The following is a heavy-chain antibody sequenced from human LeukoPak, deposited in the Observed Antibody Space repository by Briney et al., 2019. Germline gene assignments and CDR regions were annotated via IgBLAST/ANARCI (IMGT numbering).Heavy chain of an antibody. CDR1: GFNFRDAA. CDR3: TKDHGFYSSGWHPLFDH. Sequence: PGGSLRLSCAASGFNFRDAAMTWVRQAPGKGLEWVSLIGSVGDSTYYADSVKGRFTFSRDNSKNTLHLQMNSLRAKDTAVYYCTKDHGFYSSGWHPLFDHWGRGTLVTVTP. J-gene: IGHJ4*02. CDR2: IGSVGDST. V-gene: IGHV3-23*01. D-gene: IGHD6-19*01.